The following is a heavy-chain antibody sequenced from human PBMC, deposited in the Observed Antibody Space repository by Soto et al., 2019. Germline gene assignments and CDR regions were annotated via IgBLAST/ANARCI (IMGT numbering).Heavy chain of an antibody. V-gene: IGHV5-51*01. CDR2: IYPGDSDT. J-gene: IGHJ4*02. Sequence: GESLKISCTLSGYRFTSYWIGWARQLPGKGLEWMGTIYPGDSDTRYTPSFQCQVTISADKSTNTAYLQGRSLKALDTAMYYCARSDYDRSSYFGQTGTFVNGGQETLVTVSS. CDR1: GYRFTSYW. CDR3: ARSDYDRSSYFGQTGTFVN. D-gene: IGHD3-22*01.